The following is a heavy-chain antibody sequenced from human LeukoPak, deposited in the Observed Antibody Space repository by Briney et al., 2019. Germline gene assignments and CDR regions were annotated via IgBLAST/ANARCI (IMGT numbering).Heavy chain of an antibody. J-gene: IGHJ4*02. Sequence: GASVKVSCKASGYTFTSYAMHWVRQAPGQRLEWMGWINACNGNTKYSQEFQGRVTITRDTSASTAYMELSSLRSEDMAVYYCARGGGLKERYDSSGYPFDYWGQGTLVTVSS. CDR2: INACNGNT. V-gene: IGHV1-3*03. CDR1: GYTFTSYA. D-gene: IGHD3-22*01. CDR3: ARGGGLKERYDSSGYPFDY.